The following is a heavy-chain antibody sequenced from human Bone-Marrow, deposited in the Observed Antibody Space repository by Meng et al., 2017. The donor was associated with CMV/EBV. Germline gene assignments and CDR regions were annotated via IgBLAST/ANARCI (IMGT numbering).Heavy chain of an antibody. CDR3: ARDPDCSSTNCYTSSYGMDV. Sequence: ASVKVSCKASGYTFSSYGISWVRQAPGQGLEWMGWISAYNGNTNFAQKPQGRVTMTTDTSTSTAYLELRSLRSDDTAVYYCARDPDCSSTNCYTSSYGMDVWGQGTTVTVSS. CDR2: ISAYNGNT. J-gene: IGHJ6*02. CDR1: GYTFSSYG. V-gene: IGHV1-18*01. D-gene: IGHD2-2*02.